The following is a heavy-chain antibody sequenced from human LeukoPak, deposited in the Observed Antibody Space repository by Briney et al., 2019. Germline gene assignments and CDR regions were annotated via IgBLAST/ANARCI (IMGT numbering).Heavy chain of an antibody. CDR2: IYYSGST. CDR3: AREDGVTNWFDP. CDR1: GGSISSGGYY. Sequence: SETLSLTCTVSGGSISSGGYYWSWIRQPPGKGLEWIGYIYYSGSTYYNPSLKSRVTISVDTSKNQFSLKLSSVTAADTAVYYCAREDGVTNWFDPWGQGTLVTVSS. D-gene: IGHD2-21*02. J-gene: IGHJ5*02. V-gene: IGHV4-30-4*01.